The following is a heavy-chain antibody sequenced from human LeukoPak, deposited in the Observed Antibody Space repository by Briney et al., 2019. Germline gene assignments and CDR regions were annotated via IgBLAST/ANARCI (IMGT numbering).Heavy chain of an antibody. J-gene: IGHJ4*02. V-gene: IGHV3-53*01. D-gene: IGHD3-9*01. CDR1: GFTVSNNY. Sequence: GGSLRLSCGASGFTVSNNYMSWVRRAPGRGLEWVSVFYSIGTPYYGDSVKGQFTISRDNSKNTLYLQMNSLRAEDTAVYYCAHQSDDILTGQFAYWGQGTLVTVPS. CDR2: FYSIGTP. CDR3: AHQSDDILTGQFAY.